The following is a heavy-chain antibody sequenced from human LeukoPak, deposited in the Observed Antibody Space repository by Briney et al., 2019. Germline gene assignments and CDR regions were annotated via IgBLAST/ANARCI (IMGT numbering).Heavy chain of an antibody. CDR3: ARRVYTSSWYFDY. V-gene: IGHV4-38-2*01. CDR1: GYSFSSGYY. D-gene: IGHD6-13*01. Sequence: SETLSLTCAVSGYSFSSGYYWGWIRQPPGKGLEWIGSIFHSGITYYNPSLKSRLTISVDTSKNQFSLKLSSVTAADTSVYYCARRVYTSSWYFDYWGQGTLVTVSS. J-gene: IGHJ4*02. CDR2: IFHSGIT.